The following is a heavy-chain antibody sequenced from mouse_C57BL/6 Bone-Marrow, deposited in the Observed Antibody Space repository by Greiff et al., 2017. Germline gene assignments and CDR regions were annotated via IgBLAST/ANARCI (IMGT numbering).Heavy chain of an antibody. D-gene: IGHD4-1*01. CDR2: IYPGNSDT. J-gene: IGHJ2*01. CDR3: TRRETGTDYCDY. V-gene: IGHV1-5*01. CDR1: GYTFTSYW. Sequence: VQLQQSGTVLARPGASVKMSCKTSGYTFTSYWMHWVKQRPGQGLEWIGAIYPGNSDTSYNQKFKGKAKLTAVTSASTAYMELSSLTNEDSAVYYCTRRETGTDYCDYWGQGTTLTVSS.